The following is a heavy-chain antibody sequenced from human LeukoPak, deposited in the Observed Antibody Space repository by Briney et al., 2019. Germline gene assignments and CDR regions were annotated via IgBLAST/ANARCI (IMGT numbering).Heavy chain of an antibody. J-gene: IGHJ4*02. CDR3: ARIKTPRYCSSTSCESSYFDY. V-gene: IGHV4-59*11. CDR2: IYYSGST. D-gene: IGHD2-2*01. Sequence: PSETLSLTCTVSGGSISSHYWSWIRQPPGKGLEWIGYIYYSGSTNYNPSLKSRVTISVDTSKNQFSLKLSSVTAADTAVYYCARIKTPRYCSSTSCESSYFDYWGQGTLVTVSS. CDR1: GGSISSHY.